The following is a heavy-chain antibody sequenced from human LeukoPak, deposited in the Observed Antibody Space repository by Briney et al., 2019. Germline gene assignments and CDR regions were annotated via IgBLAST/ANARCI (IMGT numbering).Heavy chain of an antibody. J-gene: IGHJ4*02. CDR3: ARDHRYYDSSGYYTSP. CDR1: GFTFSSYS. CDR2: ISSSSSYI. Sequence: GGSLRLSCAASGFTFSSYSMNWVRQAPGKGLEWVSSISSSSSYIYYADSVKGRFTISRDNAKNSLYLQMNSLRAEDTAVYYCARDHRYYDSSGYYTSPWGQGTLVTVS. V-gene: IGHV3-21*01. D-gene: IGHD3-22*01.